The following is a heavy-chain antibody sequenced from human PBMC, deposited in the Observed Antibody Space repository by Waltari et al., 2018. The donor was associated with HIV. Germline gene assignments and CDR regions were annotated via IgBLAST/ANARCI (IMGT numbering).Heavy chain of an antibody. D-gene: IGHD2-2*02. CDR2: MNPHSCNT. V-gene: IGHV1-8*02. CDR1: GYTFTSYD. Sequence: QVQLVQSGAEVKKPGASVKVSCQASGYTFTSYDINWVRQATGQGLEWMGWMNPHSCNTGYAQKCQGRVTMTRNTSISTAYMELSSLRSEDTAVYYCARGGAAIFSQLVYDNWGQGTLVTVSS. J-gene: IGHJ4*02. CDR3: ARGGAAIFSQLVYDN.